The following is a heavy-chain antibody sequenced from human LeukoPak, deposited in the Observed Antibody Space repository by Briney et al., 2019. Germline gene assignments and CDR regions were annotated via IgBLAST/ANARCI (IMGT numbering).Heavy chain of an antibody. CDR2: FSATDGSA. CDR3: AKARIAAAGTGAFDV. V-gene: IGHV3-23*01. D-gene: IGHD6-13*01. J-gene: IGHJ3*01. CDR1: GFTVSSYG. Sequence: GGSLLLSCAASGFTVSSYGMTWVRQAPGKGLEWVSAFSATDGSAQYAESVRGRFTISRDNSKNSLYLQMNSLRDEDTAVYFCAKARIAAAGTGAFDVWGQGTMVTVSS.